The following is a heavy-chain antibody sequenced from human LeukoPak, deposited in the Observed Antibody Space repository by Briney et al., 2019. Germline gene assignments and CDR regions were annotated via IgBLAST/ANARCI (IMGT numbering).Heavy chain of an antibody. Sequence: PSETLSLTCTVSGGSISSSSYYWGWIRQPPGKGLEWIGSIYYSGSTYYNPSLKSRVTISVDTSKNQFSLKLSPVTAADTAVYYCARLLSMTTGDYWGQGTLVTVSS. V-gene: IGHV4-39*01. D-gene: IGHD4-17*01. CDR3: ARLLSMTTGDY. J-gene: IGHJ4*02. CDR1: GGSISSSSYY. CDR2: IYYSGST.